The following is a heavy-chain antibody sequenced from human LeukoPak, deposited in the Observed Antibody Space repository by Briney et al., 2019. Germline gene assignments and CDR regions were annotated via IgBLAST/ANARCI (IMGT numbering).Heavy chain of an antibody. CDR3: TRRAGTDLNGAFDI. CDR1: GGSISSSTW. J-gene: IGHJ3*02. V-gene: IGHV4-4*02. D-gene: IGHD6-19*01. CDR2: IYHSGGT. Sequence: SETLSLTCAVSGGSISSSTWCTWFRQPPGKGLEGIVEIYHSGGTNDNQSLKSRVTISLDNSKNQFSLNLSSVTAADTAAYYYTRRAGTDLNGAFDIWGQGAMVTVSS.